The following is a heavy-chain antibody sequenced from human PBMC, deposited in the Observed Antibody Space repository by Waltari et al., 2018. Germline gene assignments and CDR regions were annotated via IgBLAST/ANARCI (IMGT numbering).Heavy chain of an antibody. CDR2: ISSSSSDI. Sequence: EVQLVESGGGLVKPGGSLRLSCAASGFTFSSYSMNWVRQAPGKGLEWVSSISSSSSDIYYADSVKGRFTISRDNAKNSLYLQMNSLRAEDTAVYYCAREGLVLGDCYDYWGQGTLVTVSS. D-gene: IGHD2-21*01. J-gene: IGHJ4*02. CDR3: AREGLVLGDCYDY. V-gene: IGHV3-21*03. CDR1: GFTFSSYS.